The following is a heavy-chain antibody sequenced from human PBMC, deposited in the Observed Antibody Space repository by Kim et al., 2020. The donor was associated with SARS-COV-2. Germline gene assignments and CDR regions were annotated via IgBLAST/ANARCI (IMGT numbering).Heavy chain of an antibody. CDR2: INPHGTDT. V-gene: IGHV3-7*01. D-gene: IGHD2-15*01. CDR1: GFTFSTYH. Sequence: GGSLRLSCTASGFTFSTYHMTWVRQTPGKGLEWVANINPHGTDTFYVNSVKGRFTISRDNAKDSLFLEMNSLRDEDTGVYYCAREPRLLDYWGQGTLVT. CDR3: AREPRLLDY. J-gene: IGHJ4*02.